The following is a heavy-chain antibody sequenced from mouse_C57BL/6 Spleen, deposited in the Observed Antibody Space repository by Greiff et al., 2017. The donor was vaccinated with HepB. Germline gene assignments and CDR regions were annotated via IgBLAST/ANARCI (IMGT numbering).Heavy chain of an antibody. CDR2: INPSNGGT. V-gene: IGHV1-53*01. CDR3: ARLGYYGSSYVGGYYFDY. CDR1: GYTFTSYW. J-gene: IGHJ2*01. Sequence: QVQLQQPGTELVKPGASVKLSCKASGYTFTSYWMHWVKQRPGQGLEWIGNINPSNGGTNYNEKFKSKATLTVDKSSSTAYMQLSILTSEESAVYYCARLGYYGSSYVGGYYFDYWGQGTTLTVSS. D-gene: IGHD1-1*01.